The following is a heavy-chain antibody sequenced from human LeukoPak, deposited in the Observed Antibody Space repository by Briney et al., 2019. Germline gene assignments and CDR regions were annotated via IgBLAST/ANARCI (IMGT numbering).Heavy chain of an antibody. CDR1: GFTSSSYA. V-gene: IGHV3-23*01. CDR2: ISGSGGST. D-gene: IGHD4-23*01. CDR3: AKRAVGPFDY. J-gene: IGHJ4*02. Sequence: GGSLRLSCAASGFTSSSYAMSWVRQAPGKGLAWVSAISGSGGSTYYADSLKGRFTISRDNSKNTLYLQMNSLRAEDTAVYYCAKRAVGPFDYWGQGTLVTVSS.